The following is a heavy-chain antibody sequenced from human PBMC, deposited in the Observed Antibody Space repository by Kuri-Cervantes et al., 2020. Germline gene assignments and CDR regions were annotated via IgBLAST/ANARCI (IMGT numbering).Heavy chain of an antibody. J-gene: IGHJ6*02. V-gene: IGHV4-59*01. CDR3: ARDQPYYGSGSYSHYYYYGMDV. D-gene: IGHD3-10*01. CDR2: IYYSGST. Sequence: SETLSLTCTVSGGSISSYYWSWIRQPPGKGLEWIGYIYYSGSTNYNPSLKSRVTISVDTSKNQFSLKLSSVTAADTVVYYCARDQPYYGSGSYSHYYYYGMDVWGQGTTVTVSS. CDR1: GGSISSYY.